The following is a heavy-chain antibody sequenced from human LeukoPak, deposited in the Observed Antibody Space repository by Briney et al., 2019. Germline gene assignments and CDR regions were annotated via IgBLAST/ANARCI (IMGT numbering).Heavy chain of an antibody. CDR3: ARRAWGAVAITWNY. CDR1: GGSISSSSSY. D-gene: IGHD3-22*01. CDR2: IYYSGST. V-gene: IGHV4-61*05. J-gene: IGHJ4*02. Sequence: PSETLSLTCTVSGGSISSSSSYWSWIRQPPGKGLEWIGYIYYSGSTNYNPSLKSRVSISVDTSKNQFSLNLSSVTAADTAVYYCARRAWGAVAITWNYWGQGTLVADCS.